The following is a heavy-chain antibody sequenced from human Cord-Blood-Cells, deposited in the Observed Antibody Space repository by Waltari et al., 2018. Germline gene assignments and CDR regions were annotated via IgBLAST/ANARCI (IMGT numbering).Heavy chain of an antibody. CDR1: GGTFSSYA. Sequence: QVQLVQSGAEVKKPGSSVKVSCKASGGTFSSYAICWVRQAPGQGLEWMGGIIPIFGTANYAQKFQGRGTITADKSTSTAYMELSSLRSEDTAVYYCARPIPYSSSSIWFDPWGQGTLVTVSS. V-gene: IGHV1-69*06. CDR3: ARPIPYSSSSIWFDP. CDR2: IIPIFGTA. J-gene: IGHJ5*02. D-gene: IGHD6-6*01.